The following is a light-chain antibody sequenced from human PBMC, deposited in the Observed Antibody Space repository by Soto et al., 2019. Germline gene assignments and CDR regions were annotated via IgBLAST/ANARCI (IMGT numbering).Light chain of an antibody. Sequence: DIHITSPRSTLSASVRDTVTVTSRASQSVSGWLAWYQQKPGEAPKLLIYDASALPRGVPSRFSGSGSGTKFTLTIASLQPDDFATYYCQQYETFSGTFGPGTKVDIK. CDR2: DAS. CDR3: QQYETFSGT. J-gene: IGKJ1*01. V-gene: IGKV1-5*01. CDR1: QSVSGW.